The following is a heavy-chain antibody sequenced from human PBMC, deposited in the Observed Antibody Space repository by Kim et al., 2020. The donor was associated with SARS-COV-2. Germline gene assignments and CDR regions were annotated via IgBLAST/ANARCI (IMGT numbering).Heavy chain of an antibody. Sequence: AASVQGRFPISRGNSNNTVYLQMNSPRAEDTAVYYCARDTGIAVAGYFDYWGQGTLVAVSS. J-gene: IGHJ4*02. CDR3: ARDTGIAVAGYFDY. V-gene: IGHV3-33*01. D-gene: IGHD6-19*01.